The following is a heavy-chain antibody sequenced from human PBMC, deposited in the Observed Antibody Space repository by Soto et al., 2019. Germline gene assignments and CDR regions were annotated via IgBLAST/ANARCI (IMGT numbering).Heavy chain of an antibody. J-gene: IGHJ4*02. Sequence: SGPTLVNPTQTLTLTCTFSGFSLSTSGMCVSWIRQPPGKALEWLARIDWDDDKYYSTSLKTRLTISKDTSKNQVVLTMTNMDPVDTATYYCARYGAGRQIGYYFDYWGQGTLVTVSS. D-gene: IGHD3-10*01. CDR1: GFSLSTSGMC. CDR3: ARYGAGRQIGYYFDY. CDR2: IDWDDDK. V-gene: IGHV2-70*11.